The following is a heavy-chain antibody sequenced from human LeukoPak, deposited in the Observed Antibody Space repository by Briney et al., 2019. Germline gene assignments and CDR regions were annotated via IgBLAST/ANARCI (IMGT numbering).Heavy chain of an antibody. CDR2: ISSSGTAI. CDR3: ARGVQYLNYFDY. D-gene: IGHD3-10*01. CDR1: GFTFSSCE. V-gene: IGHV3-48*03. J-gene: IGHJ4*02. Sequence: PGGSLRLSCAASGFTFSSCEMNWVRQAPGKGLEWVSYISSSGTAIYYADSVKGRFTISRDSAKNSLYLEVNSLRAEDTAVYYCARGVQYLNYFDYWGQGTLVTVPS.